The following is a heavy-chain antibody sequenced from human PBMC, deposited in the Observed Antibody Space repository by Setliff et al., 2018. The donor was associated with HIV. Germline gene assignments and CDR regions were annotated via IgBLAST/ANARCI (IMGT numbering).Heavy chain of an antibody. CDR3: TRDLNLPGGEAFDI. J-gene: IGHJ3*02. Sequence: GGSLRLSCAASGFTFSTYAMSWVRQAPGRGLEWVSAISGSGSTIYYADSVKGRFTISRDNAKNLVYLQMDSLRAEDTAMYYCTRDLNLPGGEAFDIWGQGTMVTVSS. CDR2: ISGSGSTI. CDR1: GFTFSTYA. V-gene: IGHV3-48*04. D-gene: IGHD2-2*01.